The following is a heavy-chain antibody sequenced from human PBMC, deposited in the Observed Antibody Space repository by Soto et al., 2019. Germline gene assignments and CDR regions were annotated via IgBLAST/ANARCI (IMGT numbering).Heavy chain of an antibody. CDR2: ISYDGSNK. CDR3: AKVGPYCSGGSCLGS. CDR1: GFTFSSYG. Sequence: QVQLVESGGGVVQPGRSLRLSCAASGFTFSSYGMHWVRQAPGKGLEWVAVISYDGSNKYYADSVKGRFTISRDNSKNTLYLQMNGLRAEDTAVYYCAKVGPYCSGGSCLGSWGQGTLVTVSS. J-gene: IGHJ5*02. V-gene: IGHV3-30*18. D-gene: IGHD2-15*01.